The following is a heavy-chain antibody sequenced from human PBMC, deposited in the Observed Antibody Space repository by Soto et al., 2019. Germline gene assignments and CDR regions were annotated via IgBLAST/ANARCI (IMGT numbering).Heavy chain of an antibody. CDR3: ARDSGYCTNGVCYDGMDV. D-gene: IGHD2-8*01. CDR2: ISAYNGNT. Sequence: ASVKVSCKASGYTFTSYGISWVRQAPGQGLEWMGWISAYNGNTNYAQKLQGRVTMTTDTSTSTAYMELRSLRSDDTAVYYCARDSGYCTNGVCYDGMDVWGQGTTVTVSS. J-gene: IGHJ6*02. CDR1: GYTFTSYG. V-gene: IGHV1-18*01.